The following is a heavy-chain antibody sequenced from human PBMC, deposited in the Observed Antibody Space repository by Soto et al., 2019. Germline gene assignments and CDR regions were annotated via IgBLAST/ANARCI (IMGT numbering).Heavy chain of an antibody. J-gene: IGHJ6*02. D-gene: IGHD4-4*01. CDR1: GGTFSSYA. CDR3: ARARGSNCPKYGMDV. CDR2: IIPIFGTA. V-gene: IGHV1-69*01. Sequence: QVQLLQSGAEVKKPWSSVKVSCKASGGTFSSYAISLVRQAPGQGLEWMGGIIPIFGTANYAQKFQGRVTITADESTSTAYMLLISLRSEDTDVYYCARARGSNCPKYGMDVWGQGTTVTVAS.